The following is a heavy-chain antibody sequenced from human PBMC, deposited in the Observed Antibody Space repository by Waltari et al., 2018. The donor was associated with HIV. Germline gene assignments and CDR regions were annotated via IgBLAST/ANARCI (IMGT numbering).Heavy chain of an antibody. V-gene: IGHV3-15*01. D-gene: IGHD6-13*01. Sequence: EVQLVESGGGLVKPGGSLRLSCAASGFTFSNAWMSWVRQAPGKGLEWVGRIKSKTDGGTTDYAAPVKGRFTISRDDSKNTLYLQMNSLKTEDTAVYYCTTEVRGSSWYCGFDPWGQGTLVTVSS. CDR3: TTEVRGSSWYCGFDP. CDR2: IKSKTDGGTT. CDR1: GFTFSNAW. J-gene: IGHJ5*02.